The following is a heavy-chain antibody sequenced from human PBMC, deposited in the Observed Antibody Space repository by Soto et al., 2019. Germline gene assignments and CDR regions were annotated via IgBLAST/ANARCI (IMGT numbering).Heavy chain of an antibody. J-gene: IGHJ3*02. CDR1: GFTFSRFA. Sequence: PGGSLRLSCAGSGFTFSRFAMSWVRQIPGKGLEWVSAISGSGQTTYYADSVKGRFTISRDNSKHTLSLQMSSLRAEDTAVYYCVKDPGMKPPPANDAFDIWGQGAMVTVSS. V-gene: IGHV3-23*01. CDR2: ISGSGQTT. D-gene: IGHD2-15*01. CDR3: VKDPGMKPPPANDAFDI.